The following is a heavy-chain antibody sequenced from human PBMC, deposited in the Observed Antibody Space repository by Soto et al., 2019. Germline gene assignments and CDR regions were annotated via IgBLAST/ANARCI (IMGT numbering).Heavy chain of an antibody. J-gene: IGHJ4*02. Sequence: SETLSLTCTVSGGSINSSSYYWTWLRQPPGEGLEWIGSIYYSGNTNYNPSLKSRLTIPVDTSKNQFSLNLSSVTAADTAVYYCAIYCGNSVYFDYWGQGTRVTVSS. D-gene: IGHD2-21*02. CDR1: GGSINSSSYY. V-gene: IGHV4-39*01. CDR2: IYYSGNT. CDR3: AIYCGNSVYFDY.